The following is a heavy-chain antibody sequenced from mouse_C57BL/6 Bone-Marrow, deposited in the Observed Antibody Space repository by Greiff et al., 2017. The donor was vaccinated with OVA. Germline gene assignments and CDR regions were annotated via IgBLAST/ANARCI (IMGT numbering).Heavy chain of an antibody. CDR1: GYTFISYW. J-gene: IGHJ2*01. Sequence: QVQLQQPGAELVKPGASVKMSCKASGYTFISYWITWVKQRPGQGLEWIGDIYPGSGTANYNEKFKSKATLTVDTSSSTAYMQLSSLTSEDFAVYYCTRDTGDYEYYFDYWGQGTTLTVSS. CDR3: TRDTGDYEYYFDY. CDR2: IYPGSGTA. D-gene: IGHD2-4*01. V-gene: IGHV1-55*01.